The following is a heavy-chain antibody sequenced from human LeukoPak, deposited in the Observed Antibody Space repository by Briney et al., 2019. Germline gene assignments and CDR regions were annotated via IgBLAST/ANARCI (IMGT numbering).Heavy chain of an antibody. CDR1: GFTFSSYG. Sequence: GGSLRLSCAASGFTFSSYGMHWVRQAPGKGLEWVAFIRYDGSNKYYADSVKGRFTISRDNSKNTLYLQMNSLRAEDTAVYYCAKSFLSIVGASNWFDPWGQGTLVTVSS. V-gene: IGHV3-30*02. CDR3: AKSFLSIVGASNWFDP. D-gene: IGHD1-26*01. J-gene: IGHJ5*02. CDR2: IRYDGSNK.